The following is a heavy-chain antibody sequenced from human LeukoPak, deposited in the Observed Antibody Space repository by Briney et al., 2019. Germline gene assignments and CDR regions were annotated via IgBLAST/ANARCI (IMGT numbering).Heavy chain of an antibody. J-gene: IGHJ4*02. CDR1: GFTFSTYW. CDR2: IKGDESAK. V-gene: IGHV3-7*01. Sequence: GGSLRLSCAASGFTFSTYWMAWVRQAPGKGLEWVANIKGDESAKHRADSVKGRFTIFRDNTQNSLYLQMSRLRGEDTGVYYCARDVVGSLDYWGQGTLVTVSS. D-gene: IGHD1-26*01. CDR3: ARDVVGSLDY.